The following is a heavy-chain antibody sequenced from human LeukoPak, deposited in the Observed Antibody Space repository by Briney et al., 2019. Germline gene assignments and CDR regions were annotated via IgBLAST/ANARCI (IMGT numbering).Heavy chain of an antibody. D-gene: IGHD5-18*01. J-gene: IGHJ6*03. V-gene: IGHV3-48*04. CDR1: GFTFSSFS. CDR3: ARDQADTGVDYYYYMDV. Sequence: PGGSLRLSCAASGFTFSSFSMNWVRQAPGKGLEWVSYISSSGSTIYYADSVKGRFTISRDNAKNSLYLQMNSLRAEDTAVYYCARDQADTGVDYYYYMDVWGKGTTVTISS. CDR2: ISSSGSTI.